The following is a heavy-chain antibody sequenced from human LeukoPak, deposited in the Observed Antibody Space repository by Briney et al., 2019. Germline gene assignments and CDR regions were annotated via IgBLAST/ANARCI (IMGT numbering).Heavy chain of an antibody. CDR1: GYTLTRYG. D-gene: IGHD3-16*01. Sequence: ASVKVSCKASGYTLTRYGISWVRQAPGQGLEWMGWISAYNGNTNYAQKLQGRVTKTTDTSTSTAYMELRSLRSDDTAVYYCARGPTAYVAFDYWGQGTLVTVSS. V-gene: IGHV1-18*01. CDR3: ARGPTAYVAFDY. CDR2: ISAYNGNT. J-gene: IGHJ4*02.